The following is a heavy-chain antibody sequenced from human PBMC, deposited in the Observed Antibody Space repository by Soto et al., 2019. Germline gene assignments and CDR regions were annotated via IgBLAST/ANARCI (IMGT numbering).Heavy chain of an antibody. CDR1: GGTFSSYA. CDR2: IFPLFGTT. Sequence: QVQLVQSGAEVKKPGSSVKVSCKASGGTFSSYAINWVRQAPGQGLEWMGGIFPLFGTTNYAQKFQGRATITADKSTSTAYLELSSLRSEDTAVFYCARGDGTGLYNSGWSPRYWGQGTLVTVSS. V-gene: IGHV1-69*06. CDR3: ARGDGTGLYNSGWSPRY. J-gene: IGHJ4*02. D-gene: IGHD6-19*01.